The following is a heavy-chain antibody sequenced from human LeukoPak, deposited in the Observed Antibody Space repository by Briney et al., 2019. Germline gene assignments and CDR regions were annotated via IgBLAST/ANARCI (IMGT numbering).Heavy chain of an antibody. CDR1: GFTFSSNA. CDR3: AKDPTMIVVVIPDY. D-gene: IGHD3-22*01. Sequence: AGSLSLSCAASGFTFSSNAKNWVRQAQRQGLELDWVISGSGGSTYYADSVKGRFTISRDNSKNTLYLQMNSLRAEDTAVYYCAKDPTMIVVVIPDYWGQGTLVTVSS. CDR2: ISGSGGST. V-gene: IGHV3-23*01. J-gene: IGHJ4*02.